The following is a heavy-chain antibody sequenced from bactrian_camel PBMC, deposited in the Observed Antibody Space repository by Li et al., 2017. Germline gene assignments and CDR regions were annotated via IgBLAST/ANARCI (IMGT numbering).Heavy chain of an antibody. J-gene: IGHJ4*01. CDR1: GYTYRKNC. D-gene: IGHD2*01. Sequence: HVQLVESGGGSVQAGGSLRLSCAASGYTYRKNCMGWFRQAPGQEREGVATIDGAGSTRYADSVNGRFTISKDNAKNTLYLQMNSLKPEDTAMYYCAANFGPYCSGPYLARRANFLGQGTQVTVS. CDR2: IDGAGST. V-gene: IGHV3S53*01.